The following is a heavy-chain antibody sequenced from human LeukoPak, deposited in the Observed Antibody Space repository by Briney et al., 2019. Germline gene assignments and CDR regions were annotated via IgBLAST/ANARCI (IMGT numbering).Heavy chain of an antibody. V-gene: IGHV4-59*08. D-gene: IGHD5-18*01. J-gene: IGHJ4*02. CDR2: IYYSGST. CDR1: GGSISSYY. Sequence: PSETLSLTCTVSGGSISSYYWSWIRQPPGKGLEWIGYIYYSGSTNYNPSLKSRVTTSVDTSKNQFSLKLSSVTAADTAVYYCARHYSPTAMVGFDYWGQGTLVTVSS. CDR3: ARHYSPTAMVGFDY.